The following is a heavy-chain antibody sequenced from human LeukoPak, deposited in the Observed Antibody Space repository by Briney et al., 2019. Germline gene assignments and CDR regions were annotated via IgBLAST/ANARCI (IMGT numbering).Heavy chain of an antibody. V-gene: IGHV3-66*01. CDR1: GFTVSSNY. CDR2: IFGGGST. D-gene: IGHD3-16*01. J-gene: IGHJ4*02. CDR3: ARGPGGYDN. Sequence: RSLRLSCAASGFTVSSNYMTWVRQAPGKGLEWVSVIFGGGSTYYADSVKGRFTISRDNSKNTLFLQMNSLRVEDTAVYYCARGPGGYDNWGQGTLVTVSS.